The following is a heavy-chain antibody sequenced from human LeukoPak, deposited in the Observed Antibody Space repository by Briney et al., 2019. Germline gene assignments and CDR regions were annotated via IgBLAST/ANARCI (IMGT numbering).Heavy chain of an antibody. CDR3: ARDPRRYCSSTSCYSFPDGLGY. Sequence: KPGESLRLSCAASGFTFSDYYMSWIRQAPGKGLEWVSYISRSGSTIYYADSLKGRFTISRDNAKNSLYLQMNGLRAEDTAVYYCARDPRRYCSSTSCYSFPDGLGYWGQGTLVTVSS. CDR1: GFTFSDYY. J-gene: IGHJ4*02. V-gene: IGHV3-11*01. CDR2: ISRSGSTI. D-gene: IGHD2-2*01.